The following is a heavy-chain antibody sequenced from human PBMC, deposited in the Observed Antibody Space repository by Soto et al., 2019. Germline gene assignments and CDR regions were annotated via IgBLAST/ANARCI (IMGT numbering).Heavy chain of an antibody. CDR2: IYYSGST. CDR1: GGAISRRRYD. Sequence: PENRSHTCTGSGGAISRRRYDGRWIRQPPGRGLEWIGSIYYSGSTYYNPSLKSRVTISVDTSKNQFSLKLSSVTAADTAVYYCARLIYDFWSGYYVSFDIWGQGTMVT. D-gene: IGHD3-3*01. V-gene: IGHV4-39*01. CDR3: ARLIYDFWSGYYVSFDI. J-gene: IGHJ3*02.